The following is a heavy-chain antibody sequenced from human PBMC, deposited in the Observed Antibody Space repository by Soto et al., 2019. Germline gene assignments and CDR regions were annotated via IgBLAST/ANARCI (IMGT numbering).Heavy chain of an antibody. D-gene: IGHD4-17*01. J-gene: IGHJ4*02. CDR1: GGSISSGGYS. V-gene: IGHV4-30-2*01. Sequence: KPSETLSLTCAVSGGSISSGGYSWSWIRQPPGKGLEWIGYIYHSGSTYYNPSLKSRVTISVDRSKNQFSLKLSSVTAADTAVYYCARATVTSFGFDYWGQGTLVTVSS. CDR2: IYHSGST. CDR3: ARATVTSFGFDY.